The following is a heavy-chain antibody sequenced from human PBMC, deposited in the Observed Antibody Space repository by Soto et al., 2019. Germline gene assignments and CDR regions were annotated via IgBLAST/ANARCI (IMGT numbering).Heavy chain of an antibody. D-gene: IGHD3-22*01. V-gene: IGHV4-59*01. CDR1: GDSISSYY. CDR2: IHFSGIT. Sequence: SETLSLTCSVSGDSISSYYWTWIRQPPGKGLEWIGYIHFSGITNYNPSLKGRVTISVGTSKKQFSLNLSSVTAADTAVYYCARDPSHDSSGYYYHAWGQGTLVTVSS. CDR3: ARDPSHDSSGYYYHA. J-gene: IGHJ5*02.